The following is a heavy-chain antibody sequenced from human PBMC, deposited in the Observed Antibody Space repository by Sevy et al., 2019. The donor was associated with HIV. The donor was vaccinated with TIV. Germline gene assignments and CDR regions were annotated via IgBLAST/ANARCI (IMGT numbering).Heavy chain of an antibody. CDR2: ISDDENDR. J-gene: IGHJ3*02. Sequence: GGSLRLSCAASGFRSSSYSMHWVRQAPGNGLEWVATISDDENDRNYAESVKGRFTISRDNFKNTLYIQMSRLRPEDTAVYYCATTTFSGSYYYPFDIWGQGTKVTVSS. CDR3: ATTTFSGSYYYPFDI. CDR1: GFRSSSYS. D-gene: IGHD1-26*01. V-gene: IGHV3-30*04.